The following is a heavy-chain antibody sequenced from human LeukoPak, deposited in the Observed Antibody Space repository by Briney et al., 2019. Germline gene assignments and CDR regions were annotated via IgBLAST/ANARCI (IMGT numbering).Heavy chain of an antibody. CDR1: GYTFSDYY. J-gene: IGHJ5*02. V-gene: IGHV1-2*02. CDR3: AREGATAKDVNWFDP. CDR2: VNPNSGKT. D-gene: IGHD5-18*01. Sequence: ASVKVSCKAFGYTFSDYYMHWVRQAPGQGLEWMGWVNPNSGKTHYAQKFQDRVTMTRDTSISTAFLELNSLRSDDSAIYYCAREGATAKDVNWFDPWGQGTLVTVTS.